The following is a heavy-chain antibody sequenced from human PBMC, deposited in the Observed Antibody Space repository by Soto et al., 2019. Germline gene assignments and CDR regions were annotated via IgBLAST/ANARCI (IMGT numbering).Heavy chain of an antibody. J-gene: IGHJ6*02. V-gene: IGHV1-46*01. CDR3: ARCPGVVPALDV. D-gene: IGHD2-2*01. Sequence: QVQLVQSGAEVKKPGASVKGSCKASGYTFTSYYMHWVRQAPGQGLEWMGIINPSGGSTSYAQKFQGRVTMTRDTSTSTVYMELSSLRSEDTAVYYCARCPGVVPALDVWGQGTTVTVSS. CDR2: INPSGGST. CDR1: GYTFTSYY.